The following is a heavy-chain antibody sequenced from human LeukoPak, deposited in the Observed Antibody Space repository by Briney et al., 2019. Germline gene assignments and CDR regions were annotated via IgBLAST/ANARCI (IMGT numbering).Heavy chain of an antibody. CDR2: IIPIFGTA. J-gene: IGHJ4*02. V-gene: IGHV1-69*13. CDR3: ARGYYDSSGYYPRFDY. Sequence: SVEVSCKASGGTFSSYAISWVRQAPGQGLEWMGGIIPIFGTANYAQKFQGRVTITADESTSTAYMELSSLRSEDTAVYYCARGYYDSSGYYPRFDYWGQGTLVTVSS. D-gene: IGHD3-22*01. CDR1: GGTFSSYA.